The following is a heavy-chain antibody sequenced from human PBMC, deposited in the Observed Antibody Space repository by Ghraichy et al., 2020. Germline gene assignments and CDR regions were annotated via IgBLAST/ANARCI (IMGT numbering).Heavy chain of an antibody. CDR1: GFNFSNYY. Sequence: GGSLRLSCAASGFNFSNYYMAWLRQAPGKGLEWVSYISGSGAIIYYTPSVGGRFTIARDNAPNSLYLHMRNLRTEDTAVYYCAKIWGTSPGSGSPLETQHALDYWGQGTLLTVSS. CDR2: ISGSGAII. CDR3: AKIWGTSPGSGSPLETQHALDY. D-gene: IGHD3-10*01. J-gene: IGHJ4*02. V-gene: IGHV3-11*01.